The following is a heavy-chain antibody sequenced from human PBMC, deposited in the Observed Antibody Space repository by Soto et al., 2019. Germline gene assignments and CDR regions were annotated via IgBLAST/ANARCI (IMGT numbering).Heavy chain of an antibody. CDR3: ARWIGYCSGGSCPNDAFDI. V-gene: IGHV4-59*08. CDR1: GGSISSYY. CDR2: IYYSGST. Sequence: QVQLQESGPGLVKPSETLSLTCTVSGGSISSYYWSWIRQPPGKGLEWIGYIYYSGSTNYNPSLKSRVTISVDTSKNQLSLKLSSVTAADTAVYYSARWIGYCSGGSCPNDAFDIWGQGTMVTVSS. D-gene: IGHD2-15*01. J-gene: IGHJ3*02.